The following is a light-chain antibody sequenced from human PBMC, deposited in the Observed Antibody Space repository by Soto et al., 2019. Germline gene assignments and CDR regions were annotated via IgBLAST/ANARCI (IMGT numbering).Light chain of an antibody. CDR1: QSISSW. J-gene: IGKJ1*01. CDR3: QQYNSYST. V-gene: IGKV1-5*01. CDR2: DAS. Sequence: DIQMTQSPSTLSASVGDRVTITCRASQSISSWLAWYQQKPGKAPKLLIYDASSLESGVPSRFSGSGSGTEFTRTIISLQPDDFATYYCQQYNSYSTFGQGTKVEIK.